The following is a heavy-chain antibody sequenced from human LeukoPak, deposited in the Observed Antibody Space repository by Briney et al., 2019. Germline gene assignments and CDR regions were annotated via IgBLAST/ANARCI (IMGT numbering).Heavy chain of an antibody. CDR3: ASYYLEWLFGWAFDI. J-gene: IGHJ3*02. CDR1: GFTFSTKY. Sequence: GGSLRLSCAASGFTFSTKYMSWVRQAPGKGLEWVSLIYSDGSTYYADSVKGRITISRDNSKNTLYLQMNSLRAEDTAVYYCASYYLEWLFGWAFDIWGQGTMVTV. V-gene: IGHV3-66*02. D-gene: IGHD3-3*01. CDR2: IYSDGST.